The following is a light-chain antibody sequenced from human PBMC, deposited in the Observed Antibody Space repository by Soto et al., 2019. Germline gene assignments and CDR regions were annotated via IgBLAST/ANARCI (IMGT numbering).Light chain of an antibody. V-gene: IGLV1-40*01. CDR1: SSNIGAGYA. Sequence: QSVLTQPPSVSGAPGQRVTISCTGSSSNIGAGYAVHWYQQLPGTAPKLLIYGNSNRPSGVPDRFSGSKSVTSASLAITGLEAEDEADYYCQSYDGSLSGSVFGGGTKLTVI. CDR3: QSYDGSLSGSV. CDR2: GNS. J-gene: IGLJ3*02.